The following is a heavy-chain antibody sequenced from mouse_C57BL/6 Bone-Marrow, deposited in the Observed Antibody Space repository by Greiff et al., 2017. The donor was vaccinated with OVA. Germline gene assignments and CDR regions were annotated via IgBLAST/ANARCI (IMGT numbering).Heavy chain of an antibody. CDR1: GYTFTSYD. V-gene: IGHV1-85*01. CDR3: ARSGHITTVVATDYFDY. J-gene: IGHJ2*01. Sequence: QVQLQQSGPELVKPGASVKLSCKASGYTFTSYDINWVKQRPGQGLEWIGWIYPRDGSTKYNEKFKGKATLTVDTSSSTAYMELHSLTSEDSAVYFCARSGHITTVVATDYFDYWGQGTTLTVSS. D-gene: IGHD1-1*01. CDR2: IYPRDGST.